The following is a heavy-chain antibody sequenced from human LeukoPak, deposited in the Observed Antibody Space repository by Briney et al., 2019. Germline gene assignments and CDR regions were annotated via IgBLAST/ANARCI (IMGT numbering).Heavy chain of an antibody. CDR1: GFSLSTSGMC. CDR2: IDWDDDK. V-gene: IGHV2-70*11. Sequence: SGPTLVNPTQTLTLTCTFSGFSLSTSGMCVSWIRQPPGKALEWLARIDWDDDKYYSTSLKTRLTISKDTSKNQVVLTMTNMDPVDTATYYCARGTAAGTTWRFDPWGQGTLVTVSS. D-gene: IGHD6-13*01. J-gene: IGHJ5*02. CDR3: ARGTAAGTTWRFDP.